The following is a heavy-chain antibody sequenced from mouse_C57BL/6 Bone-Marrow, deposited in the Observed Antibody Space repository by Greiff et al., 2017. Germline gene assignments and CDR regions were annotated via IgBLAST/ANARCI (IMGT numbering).Heavy chain of an antibody. V-gene: IGHV1-64*01. J-gene: IGHJ3*01. D-gene: IGHD3-3*01. Sequence: QVQLQQPGAELVKPGASVKLSCKASGYTFTSYWMHWVKQRPGQGLEWIGMIHPNSGSTNYNEKFKSKATLTVDKSSSTAYMQLRRLTSEHSAVYYGARKGDPGFAYWGQGTRVTVAA. CDR2: IHPNSGST. CDR3: ARKGDPGFAY. CDR1: GYTFTSYW.